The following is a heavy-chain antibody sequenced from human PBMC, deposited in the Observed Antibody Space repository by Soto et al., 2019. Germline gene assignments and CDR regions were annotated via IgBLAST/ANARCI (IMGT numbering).Heavy chain of an antibody. J-gene: IGHJ6*04. CDR2: ISGSGGST. D-gene: IGHD3-22*01. V-gene: IGHV3-23*01. CDR1: GFTFSSYA. Sequence: GGSLRLSCAASGFTFSSYAMSWVRQAPGKGLEWVSAISGSGGSTYYADSVKGRFTISRDNSKNTLYLQMNSLRAEDTAVYYCAKGGPVYYDSSGYYYYYYYYGMVVWGKGTTVTVSS. CDR3: AKGGPVYYDSSGYYYYYYYYGMVV.